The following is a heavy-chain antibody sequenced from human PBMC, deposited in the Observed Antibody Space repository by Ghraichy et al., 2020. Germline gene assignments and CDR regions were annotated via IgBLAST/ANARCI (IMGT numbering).Heavy chain of an antibody. CDR3: ARSPYYYDSSGEFDY. CDR2: IYYSGST. D-gene: IGHD3-22*01. V-gene: IGHV4-39*01. CDR1: GGSISSSSYY. J-gene: IGHJ4*02. Sequence: SETLSLTCTVSGGSISSSSYYWGWIRQPPGKGLEWIGSIYYSGSTYYNPSLKSRVTISVDTSKNQFSLKLSSVTAADTAVYYCARSPYYYDSSGEFDYWGQGTLVTVSS.